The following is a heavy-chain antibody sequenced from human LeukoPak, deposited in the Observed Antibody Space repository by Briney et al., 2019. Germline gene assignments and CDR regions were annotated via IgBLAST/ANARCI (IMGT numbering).Heavy chain of an antibody. J-gene: IGHJ4*02. Sequence: PGGSLRLSCAASGFTVTTTYMSWVRQAPGKGLEWVSAISGSGGSTYYADSVKGRFTISRDNSKNTLYLQMNSLRAEDTAVYYCAKGHQLLYGGPIDYWGQGTLVTVSS. D-gene: IGHD2-2*02. CDR1: GFTVTTTY. V-gene: IGHV3-23*01. CDR2: ISGSGGST. CDR3: AKGHQLLYGGPIDY.